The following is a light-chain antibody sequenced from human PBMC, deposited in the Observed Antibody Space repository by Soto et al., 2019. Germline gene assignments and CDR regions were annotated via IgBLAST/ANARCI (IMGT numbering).Light chain of an antibody. J-gene: IGKJ1*01. Sequence: EIVLTQSPGTLSLSPREKATLSCRASQSVSSSYLAWYQQKPGQAPRLLIYGASSRATGIPDRFSGSGSGTDFILTISRLEPEDFAVYYCQQYGSSSWTFGQGTKV. CDR3: QQYGSSSWT. CDR1: QSVSSSY. CDR2: GAS. V-gene: IGKV3-20*01.